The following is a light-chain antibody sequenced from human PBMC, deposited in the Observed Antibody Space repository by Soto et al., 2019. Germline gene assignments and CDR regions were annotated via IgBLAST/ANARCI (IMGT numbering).Light chain of an antibody. CDR1: YSNIGIND. J-gene: IGLJ2*01. V-gene: IGLV1-44*01. Sequence: QSVLTQPPSASGTPGQRVTVSCSGTYSNIGINDVHWYRQLSGTAPQILIYDTSQRATGVPDRFSGSRSGISASLVISGLQTEDEADYHCAAWDDSLNGPAFGGGTQLTVL. CDR3: AAWDDSLNGPA. CDR2: DTS.